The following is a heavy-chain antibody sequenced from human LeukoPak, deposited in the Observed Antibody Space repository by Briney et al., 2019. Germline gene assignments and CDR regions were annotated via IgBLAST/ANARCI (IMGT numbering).Heavy chain of an antibody. J-gene: IGHJ5*02. Sequence: ASVKVSCKVSGYTLTELSMHWVRQAPGKGLEWMGGFGPEDGETIYAQKFQGRVTMTEDTSTDTAYMELSSLRSEDTAVYYCATAHLYCSGGSCYSNWFDPWGQGTLVTVSS. CDR1: GYTLTELS. D-gene: IGHD2-15*01. CDR2: FGPEDGET. CDR3: ATAHLYCSGGSCYSNWFDP. V-gene: IGHV1-24*01.